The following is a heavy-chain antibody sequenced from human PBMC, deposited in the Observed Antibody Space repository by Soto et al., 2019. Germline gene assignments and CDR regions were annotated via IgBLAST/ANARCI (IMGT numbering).Heavy chain of an antibody. CDR3: ARSKPVLLWFGESPYFDY. Sequence: SETLSLTCAVYGGSFSGYDWSWIRQPPGKGLEWIGEINHSGSTNYNPSLKSRVTISVDTSKNQFSLKLSSVTAADTAVYYCARSKPVLLWFGESPYFDYWGQGTLVTVSS. CDR2: INHSGST. D-gene: IGHD3-10*01. CDR1: GGSFSGYD. V-gene: IGHV4-34*01. J-gene: IGHJ4*02.